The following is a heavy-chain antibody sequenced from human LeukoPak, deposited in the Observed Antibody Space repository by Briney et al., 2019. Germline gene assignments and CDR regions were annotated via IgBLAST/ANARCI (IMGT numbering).Heavy chain of an antibody. D-gene: IGHD3-10*01. V-gene: IGHV3-7*01. CDR3: ASQSYGLFEY. CDR2: IKQDGSEK. J-gene: IGHJ4*02. CDR1: GFTFTSYW. Sequence: GGSLRLSCAASGFTFTSYWMSWVRQAPGKGLEWVANIKQDGSEKYYVDSVKGRFTISRDNARNSLYLQMNSLRAEDTAVYYCASQSYGLFEYWGQGTLVTVSS.